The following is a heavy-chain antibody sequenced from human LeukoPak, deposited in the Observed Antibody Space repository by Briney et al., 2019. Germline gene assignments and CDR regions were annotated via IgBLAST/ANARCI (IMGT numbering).Heavy chain of an antibody. Sequence: PSETLSLTCTVSGGSISSSSYYWGWLRQPPGKGLEWIGSIYYSGSTYYNPSLKSRVTISVDTSKNQFSLKLSSVTAADTAVYYCAGDRWELLVLDYWGQGTLVTVSS. V-gene: IGHV4-39*01. CDR1: GGSISSSSYY. CDR2: IYYSGST. J-gene: IGHJ4*02. CDR3: AGDRWELLVLDY. D-gene: IGHD1-26*01.